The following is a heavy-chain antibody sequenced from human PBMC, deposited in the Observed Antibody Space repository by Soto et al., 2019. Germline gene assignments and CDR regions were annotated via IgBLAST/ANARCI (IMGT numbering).Heavy chain of an antibody. V-gene: IGHV4-31*03. CDR2: IYYSGST. CDR1: GGSISSGGYY. Sequence: QVQLQESGPGLVKPSQTLSLTCTVSGGSISSGGYYWSWIRQHPGKGLEWIGYIYYSGSTYYNPSLKGRVTIPVDTSKNQFSLKLSSVTAADTAVYYCARSSTSANYFDYWGQGTLVTVSS. CDR3: ARSSTSANYFDY. J-gene: IGHJ4*02. D-gene: IGHD2-2*01.